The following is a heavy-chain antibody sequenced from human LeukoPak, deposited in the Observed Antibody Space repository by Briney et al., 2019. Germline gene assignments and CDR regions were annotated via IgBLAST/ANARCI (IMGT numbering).Heavy chain of an antibody. CDR1: GYSTSSGYY. D-gene: IGHD6-13*01. CDR3: ARLDDSSSWGDY. J-gene: IGHJ4*02. CDR2: IYHSGST. V-gene: IGHV4-38-2*01. Sequence: SETLSFTCAVSGYSTSSGYYWGWIRQPPGKGLEWIGSIYHSGSTYYNPSLKSRVTISVDTSKNQFSLKLSSVTAADTAVYYCARLDDSSSWGDYWGQGTLVTVSS.